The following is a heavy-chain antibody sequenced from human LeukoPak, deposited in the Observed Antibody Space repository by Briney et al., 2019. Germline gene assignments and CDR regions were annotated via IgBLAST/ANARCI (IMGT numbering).Heavy chain of an antibody. J-gene: IGHJ4*02. V-gene: IGHV3-23*01. Sequence: PGGSLRLSCAASGFTFSTYAMSWVRQAPGKGLEWVSAISGSGGDTYYAASVMGRFTISRDNSRSTLYLQMNSLRAEDTAVYYCARIPHPTYYFDSWGQGTLVTVSP. CDR1: GFTFSTYA. CDR3: ARIPHPTYYFDS. CDR2: ISGSGGDT.